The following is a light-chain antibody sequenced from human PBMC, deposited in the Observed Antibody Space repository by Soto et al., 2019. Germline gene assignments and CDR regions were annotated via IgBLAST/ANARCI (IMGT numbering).Light chain of an antibody. Sequence: QSVLTQPASVSGSPGQSITISCTGTSSDVGANIFVSWYQQHPGKVPKLMIYTVSSRPSGVSQRFSGSKSGNTASPTISGLQAEDEADYYCSSFTTDSTYVFGTGTKVTVL. CDR1: SSDVGANIF. CDR3: SSFTTDSTYV. CDR2: TVS. J-gene: IGLJ1*01. V-gene: IGLV2-14*01.